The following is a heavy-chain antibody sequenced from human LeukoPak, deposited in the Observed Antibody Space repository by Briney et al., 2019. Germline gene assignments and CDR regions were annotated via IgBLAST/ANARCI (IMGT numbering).Heavy chain of an antibody. CDR1: GGSISSSSYY. CDR2: IYYSGST. V-gene: IGHV4-39*01. CDR3: ARHTLGSYRFDP. Sequence: SETLSLTCTVSGGSISSSSYYWGWIRQPPGKGREWIGSIYYSGSTYYNPSLKSRVTISVDTSKNQFSLKLSSVTAADTAVYYCARHTLGSYRFDPWGQGTLVTVSS. J-gene: IGHJ5*02. D-gene: IGHD1-26*01.